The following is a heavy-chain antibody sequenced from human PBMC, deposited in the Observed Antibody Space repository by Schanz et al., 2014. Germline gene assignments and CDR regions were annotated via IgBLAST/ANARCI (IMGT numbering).Heavy chain of an antibody. Sequence: EQVLESGGGFVQPGGSLRLSCATSGFTFTTFAMTWVRQAPGKGLEWVANIKHDGSEKYYVDSVKGRFTISRDNSKNTLYLQMNSLRAEDTAVYYCAKCIGWYGRCAFDIWGQGTMVTVSS. D-gene: IGHD6-19*01. CDR3: AKCIGWYGRCAFDI. J-gene: IGHJ3*02. CDR2: IKHDGSEK. CDR1: GFTFTTFA. V-gene: IGHV3-7*03.